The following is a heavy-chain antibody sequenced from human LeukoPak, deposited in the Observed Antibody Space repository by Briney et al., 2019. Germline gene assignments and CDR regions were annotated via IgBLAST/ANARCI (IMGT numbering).Heavy chain of an antibody. CDR3: AKDTVIPY. V-gene: IGHV3-7*03. CDR1: GFTFSSHW. CDR2: IKKDVGEK. D-gene: IGHD3-16*02. Sequence: GGSLRLSCAASGFTFSSHWMTWIRQAPGKGLEWVASIKKDVGEKFYVDSVKGRFTISRDNSKNTLYLQMNSLRAEDTAVYYCAKDTVIPYWGQGTLVTVSS. J-gene: IGHJ4*02.